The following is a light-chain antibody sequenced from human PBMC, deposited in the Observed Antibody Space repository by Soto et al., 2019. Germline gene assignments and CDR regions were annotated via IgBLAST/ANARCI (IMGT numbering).Light chain of an antibody. CDR3: QQRSSWPT. CDR2: DAS. Sequence: EIVLTQPPATLSLSPGERATLSCRASQSVSSYLAWYQQKPGQAPRLLIYDASNRATGIPARFSGSGSGTDFTLTISSLEPEDFAVYYCQQRSSWPTFGQGTRLEI. V-gene: IGKV3-11*01. J-gene: IGKJ5*01. CDR1: QSVSSY.